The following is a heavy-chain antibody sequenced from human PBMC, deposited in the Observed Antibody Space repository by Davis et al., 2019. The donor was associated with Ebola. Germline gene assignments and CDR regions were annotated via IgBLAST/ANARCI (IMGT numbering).Heavy chain of an antibody. V-gene: IGHV1-46*01. D-gene: IGHD3-9*01. CDR3: ARDYRGGDILTASYFDY. CDR1: GYTFTSYG. Sequence: AASVKVSCKASGYTFTSYGISWVRQAPGQGLEWMGIINPSGGSTSYAQKFQGRVTMTRDTSTSTVYMELSSLRSEDTAVYYCARDYRGGDILTASYFDYWGQGTLVIVSS. CDR2: INPSGGST. J-gene: IGHJ4*02.